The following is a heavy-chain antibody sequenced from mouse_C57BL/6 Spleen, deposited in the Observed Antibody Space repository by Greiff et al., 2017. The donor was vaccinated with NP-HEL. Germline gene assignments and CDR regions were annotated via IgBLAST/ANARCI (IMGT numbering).Heavy chain of an antibody. CDR1: GFTFSDYG. CDR3: ARGVTTVVADWYFDV. D-gene: IGHD1-1*01. Sequence: EVKVEESGGGLVKPGGSLKLSCAASGFTFSDYGMHWVRQAPEKGLEWVAYISSGSSTIYYADTVKGRFTISRDNAKNTLFLQMTSLRSEDTAMYYCARGVTTVVADWYFDVWGTGTTVTVSS. J-gene: IGHJ1*03. V-gene: IGHV5-17*01. CDR2: ISSGSSTI.